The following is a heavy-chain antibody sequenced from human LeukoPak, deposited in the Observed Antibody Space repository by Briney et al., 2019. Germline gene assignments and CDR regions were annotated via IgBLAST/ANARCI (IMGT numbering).Heavy chain of an antibody. D-gene: IGHD3-22*01. Sequence: ASVTVSCKVSGYTLTELSMHWVRQAPGKGLEWMGGFDPEDGETIYAQKFQGRVTMTEDTSTDTAHMELSSLRSEDTAVYYCATGTRYCSSTSCLTYCYDSSGYYTDYWGQGTLVTVSS. J-gene: IGHJ4*02. CDR3: ATGTRYCSSTSCLTYCYDSSGYYTDY. V-gene: IGHV1-24*01. CDR1: GYTLTELS. CDR2: FDPEDGET.